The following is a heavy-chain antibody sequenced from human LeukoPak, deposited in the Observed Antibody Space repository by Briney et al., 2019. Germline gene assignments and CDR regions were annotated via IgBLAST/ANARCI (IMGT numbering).Heavy chain of an antibody. CDR3: AGEAPICSGGTCYDY. J-gene: IGHJ4*02. Sequence: PLETLSLTCTVSGGSISSYYWSWIRQPPGKGLEWIGYIHYSGSTNYNPSLKSRVTISVDTSKNQFSLKLSSVTAADTAVYYCAGEAPICSGGTCYDYWGQGTLVTVSS. D-gene: IGHD2-15*01. CDR2: IHYSGST. V-gene: IGHV4-59*01. CDR1: GGSISSYY.